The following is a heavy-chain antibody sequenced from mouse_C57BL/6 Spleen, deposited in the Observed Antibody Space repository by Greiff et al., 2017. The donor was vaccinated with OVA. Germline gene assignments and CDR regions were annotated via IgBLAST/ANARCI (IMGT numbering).Heavy chain of an antibody. CDR2: ISSGGDYI. J-gene: IGHJ2*01. V-gene: IGHV5-9-1*02. CDR1: GFTFSSYA. CDR3: TRIGGSKGNYFDY. D-gene: IGHD1-1*01. Sequence: EVMLVESGEGLVKPGGSLKLSCAASGFTFSSYAMSWVRQTPEKRLEWVAYISSGGDYIYYADTVKGRFTISRDNARNTLYLQMSSLKSEDTAMYYCTRIGGSKGNYFDYWGQGTTLTVSS.